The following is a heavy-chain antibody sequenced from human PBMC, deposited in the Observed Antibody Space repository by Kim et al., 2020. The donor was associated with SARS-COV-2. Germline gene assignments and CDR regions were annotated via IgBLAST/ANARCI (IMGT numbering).Heavy chain of an antibody. D-gene: IGHD3-10*01. Sequence: GGSLRLSCAASGFTLIGFGMHWVRQAPGKGLEWVALISHDGSNKHYIDSLKCRFTISRDNSKNTLYLQMNSLRVEDTALYYCARGMDASGSFYNPTSHWGQGTLVTVSS. V-gene: IGHV3-33*05. J-gene: IGHJ4*02. CDR1: GFTLIGFG. CDR3: ARGMDASGSFYNPTSH. CDR2: ISHDGSNK.